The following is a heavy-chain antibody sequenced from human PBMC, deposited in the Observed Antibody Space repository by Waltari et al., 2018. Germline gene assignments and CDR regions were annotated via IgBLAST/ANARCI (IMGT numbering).Heavy chain of an antibody. Sequence: QLQLQESGPGLVKPSETLSLTCTVSGGSISSSSYYWGWIRQPPGKGLEWIGSIYYSGATSYIPSLKIRVTISVDTSKTQFSLKLGSVTSADTAVYYCARSIAAADRWFDPWGQGTLVTVSS. J-gene: IGHJ5*02. D-gene: IGHD6-13*01. V-gene: IGHV4-39*07. CDR2: IYYSGAT. CDR1: GGSISSSSYY. CDR3: ARSIAAADRWFDP.